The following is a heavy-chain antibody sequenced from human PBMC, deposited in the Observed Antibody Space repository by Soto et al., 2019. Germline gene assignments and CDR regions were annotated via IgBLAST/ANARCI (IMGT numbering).Heavy chain of an antibody. J-gene: IGHJ4*02. Sequence: LSRTCRVSGGTINSGDYFWSWIRQLPGKGLEWIGSIFYTGSTYYSPSLKSRVSMSMETSKTLFSLRLRSLPAADTAVYFCARVKSTLYQHYYFDYWRQGTAVTVSS. CDR2: IFYTGST. V-gene: IGHV4-30-4*01. D-gene: IGHD3-3*02. CDR1: GGTINSGDYF. CDR3: ARVKSTLYQHYYFDY.